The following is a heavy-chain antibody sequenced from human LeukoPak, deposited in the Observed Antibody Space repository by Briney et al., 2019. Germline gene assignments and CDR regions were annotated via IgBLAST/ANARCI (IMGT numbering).Heavy chain of an antibody. Sequence: PSGTLSLTCTVSGGSISSYYWSWIRQPPGKGLEWIGYIYYSGSTNYNPSPKSRVTISVDTSKNQFSLKLSSVTAADTAVYYCASAGDAFDIWGQGTMVTVSS. CDR2: IYYSGST. CDR3: ASAGDAFDI. J-gene: IGHJ3*02. CDR1: GGSISSYY. V-gene: IGHV4-59*12.